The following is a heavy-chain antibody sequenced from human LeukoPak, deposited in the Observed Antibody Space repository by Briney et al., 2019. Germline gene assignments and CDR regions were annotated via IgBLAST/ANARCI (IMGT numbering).Heavy chain of an antibody. CDR1: GFTFSSYG. CDR2: IKKDGSEK. D-gene: IGHD5-12*01. Sequence: GGSLRLSCAASGFTFSSYGMHWVRQAPGKGLEWVANIKKDGSEKYYVDSVKGRFTIPRDNSKNTLYLQMNNLGPEDTAVYYCAKEREWLRYQEGAFDIWGQGTMVTVSS. J-gene: IGHJ3*02. V-gene: IGHV3-30*02. CDR3: AKEREWLRYQEGAFDI.